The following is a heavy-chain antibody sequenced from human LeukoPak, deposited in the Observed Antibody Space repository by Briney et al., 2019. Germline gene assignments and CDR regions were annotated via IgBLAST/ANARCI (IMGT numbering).Heavy chain of an antibody. D-gene: IGHD6-6*01. CDR1: GFTFSSYS. V-gene: IGHV3-23*01. J-gene: IGHJ4*02. CDR3: AKARYSSSSGIDY. CDR2: VSGSGCST. Sequence: GGSLRLSCAASGFTFSSYSMSWVRQAPGKWLECLSAVSGSGCSTYDADSVKGQFTISRDNSKNTLYLQMNSLRAEDTAVYYCAKARYSSSSGIDYWGQGTLVTVSS.